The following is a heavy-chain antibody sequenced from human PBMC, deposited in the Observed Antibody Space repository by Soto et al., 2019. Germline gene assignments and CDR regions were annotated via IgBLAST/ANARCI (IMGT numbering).Heavy chain of an antibody. V-gene: IGHV3-33*01. J-gene: IGHJ6*02. Sequence: QVQLVESGGGVVQPGRSLRLSCAASGFTFSSYGMHWVSQAPGKGLEWVAVIWYDGSNKYYADSVKGRFTISRDNSKNTLYLQMNSLRAEDTAVYYCARVSSSWPPDGMDVWGQGTTVTVSS. CDR1: GFTFSSYG. D-gene: IGHD6-13*01. CDR3: ARVSSSWPPDGMDV. CDR2: IWYDGSNK.